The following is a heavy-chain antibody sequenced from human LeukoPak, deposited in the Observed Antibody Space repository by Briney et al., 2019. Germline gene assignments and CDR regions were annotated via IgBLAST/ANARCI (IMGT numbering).Heavy chain of an antibody. J-gene: IGHJ4*02. Sequence: SETLSLTCTVSGGSISSGSYYWSWIRQPAGKGLEWIGRIYTSGSTNYNPSLKSRVTLSVDTSKNHFSLKLSSVTAADTAVYYCARASSGYYFSSLFSDYWGQGTLVTVSS. CDR3: ARASSGYYFSSLFSDY. CDR1: GGSISSGSYY. CDR2: IYTSGST. D-gene: IGHD3-22*01. V-gene: IGHV4-61*02.